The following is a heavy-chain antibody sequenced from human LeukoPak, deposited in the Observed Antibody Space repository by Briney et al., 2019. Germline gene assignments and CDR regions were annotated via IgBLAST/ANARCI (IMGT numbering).Heavy chain of an antibody. CDR2: IFPRDSDT. V-gene: IGHV5-51*01. CDR3: ARRPDYAPLFDF. D-gene: IGHD4-17*01. Sequence: ESLKISCKVSGYSFSTTWLGWVRQMPGKGLEWMGIIFPRDSDTRYSPSFQGQVTFSADKSIDTAFLEWSSLKASDTAIYYCARRPDYAPLFDFWGQGTLVTVSS. CDR1: GYSFSTTW. J-gene: IGHJ4*02.